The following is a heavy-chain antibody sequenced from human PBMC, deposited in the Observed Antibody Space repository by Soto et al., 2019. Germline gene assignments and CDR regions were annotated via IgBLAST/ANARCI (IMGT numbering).Heavy chain of an antibody. J-gene: IGHJ6*02. D-gene: IGHD6-19*01. CDR3: ARHSYTSAANYDHHYGMDV. CDR2: IDPRDSYT. CDR1: GYSFTSYW. Sequence: GESLKISCKGSGYSFTSYWISWVRQMPGEGLEWMGKIDPRDSYTKYSPSFQGHVTISVEKSISTAYLQWSSLKASDTAIYYCARHSYTSAANYDHHYGMDVWGQGTTVTVSS. V-gene: IGHV5-10-1*01.